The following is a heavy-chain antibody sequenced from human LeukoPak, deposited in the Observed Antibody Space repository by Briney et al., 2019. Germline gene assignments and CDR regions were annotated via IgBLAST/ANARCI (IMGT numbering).Heavy chain of an antibody. CDR1: GASISSSNYY. J-gene: IGHJ4*02. Sequence: PSQTLSLTCTVSGASISSSNYYWGWVRQSPGKGLEWIGNIYSSGNTYYNASLKSRVTMYIDTSKNQFSLKLSSVTAADTAMYYCAKSNGYGLIDYWGQGTLVTVSS. D-gene: IGHD5-12*01. V-gene: IGHV4-39*01. CDR2: IYSSGNT. CDR3: AKSNGYGLIDY.